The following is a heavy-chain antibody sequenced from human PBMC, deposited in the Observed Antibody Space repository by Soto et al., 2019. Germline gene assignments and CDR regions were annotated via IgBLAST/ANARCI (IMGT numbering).Heavy chain of an antibody. Sequence: SETLSLTCTVSGGSISSGGYYWSWIRQHPGKGLEWIGYIYYSGSTYYNPSLKSRVTISVDTSKNQFSLKLSSVTAADTAVYYCARVRSSSSLNWFDPWGQGTLVTVSS. CDR2: IYYSGST. CDR3: ARVRSSSSLNWFDP. J-gene: IGHJ5*02. V-gene: IGHV4-31*03. D-gene: IGHD6-13*01. CDR1: GGSISSGGYY.